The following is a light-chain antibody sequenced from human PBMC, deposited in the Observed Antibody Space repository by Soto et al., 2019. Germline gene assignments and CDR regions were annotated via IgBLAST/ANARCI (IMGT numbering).Light chain of an antibody. CDR1: QSISSW. V-gene: IGKV1-5*01. J-gene: IGKJ1*01. Sequence: DIQMTQSPSTLSASVGDRVTITCRASQSISSWLALYQQKPGKAPKLLIYDASSLESGVPSRFSGSRSGTEFTLTISSLQPADFATYYCQQYNSYSTWTFGQGTKVEIK. CDR2: DAS. CDR3: QQYNSYSTWT.